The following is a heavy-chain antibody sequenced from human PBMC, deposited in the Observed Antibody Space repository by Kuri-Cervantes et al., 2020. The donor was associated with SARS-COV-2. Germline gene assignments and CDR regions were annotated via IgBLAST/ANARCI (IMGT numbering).Heavy chain of an antibody. CDR1: GFTFSSYA. CDR2: ISYDGSNK. J-gene: IGHJ4*02. Sequence: GESLKISCAASGFTFSSYAMHWVRQAPGKGLEWVAVISYDGSNKYYADSVKGRFTISRDNSKNTLYLQMNSLRAEDTAVYYCAREKDFWSGYYFDYWGQETLVTVSS. V-gene: IGHV3-30-3*01. CDR3: AREKDFWSGYYFDY. D-gene: IGHD3-3*01.